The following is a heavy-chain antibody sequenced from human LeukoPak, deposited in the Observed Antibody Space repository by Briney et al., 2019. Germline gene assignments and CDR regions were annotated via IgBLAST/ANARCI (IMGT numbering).Heavy chain of an antibody. V-gene: IGHV3-11*01. Sequence: GGSLRLSCAASGFTFSDYYMSWIRQAPGKGLEWVSYISSSGSTIYYADSVKGRFTISRDNAKNSLYLQMNSLRAEDTAVYYCAREAKSTWIQLWPYATRYFDYWGQGTLVTVSS. J-gene: IGHJ4*02. CDR1: GFTFSDYY. CDR3: AREAKSTWIQLWPYATRYFDY. D-gene: IGHD5-18*01. CDR2: ISSSGSTI.